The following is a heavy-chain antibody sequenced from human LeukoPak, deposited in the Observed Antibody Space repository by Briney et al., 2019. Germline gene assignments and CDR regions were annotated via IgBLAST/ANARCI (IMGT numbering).Heavy chain of an antibody. Sequence: ASVKVSCKASGYTFTGYYMHWVRQAPGQGLEWVGWINPNSGGTNYAQKFQGRVTMTRDTSISTAYMELSRLRSDDTAVYYCARLGSSRSWYGGAFDIWGQGTMVTVSS. J-gene: IGHJ3*02. CDR1: GYTFTGYY. D-gene: IGHD6-13*01. V-gene: IGHV1-2*02. CDR3: ARLGSSRSWYGGAFDI. CDR2: INPNSGGT.